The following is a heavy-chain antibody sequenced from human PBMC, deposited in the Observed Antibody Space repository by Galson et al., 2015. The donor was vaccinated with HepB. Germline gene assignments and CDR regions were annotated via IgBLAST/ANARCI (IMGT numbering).Heavy chain of an antibody. V-gene: IGHV3-66*01. D-gene: IGHD6-13*01. CDR3: ARECPAAGTTSYAFDI. Sequence: SLRLSCAATGFTVNSNYMSWVRQAPGKGLEWVSVIYSGGSTFYADSVKGRFTVSRDNSKNTLYLQMSSLRAEDTAVYYCARECPAAGTTSYAFDIWGQGTMVTGSS. J-gene: IGHJ3*02. CDR1: GFTVNSNY. CDR2: IYSGGST.